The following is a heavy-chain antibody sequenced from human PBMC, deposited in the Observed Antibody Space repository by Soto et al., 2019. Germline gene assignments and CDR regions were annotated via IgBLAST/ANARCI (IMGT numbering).Heavy chain of an antibody. CDR3: ARYGSISWTCDY. CDR1: GYTFTNFG. V-gene: IGHV1-18*04. J-gene: IGHJ4*02. CDR2: ISPYNGNT. Sequence: QVQLVQSGAEVKKPGASVKVSCKASGYTFTNFGISWVRQAPGQGLEWMGWISPYNGNTHYAQKFQGRVTVTTDTSTSTAYMEVGSLRSDDTAVYYCARYGSISWTCDYWGQGTLVTVSS. D-gene: IGHD6-13*01.